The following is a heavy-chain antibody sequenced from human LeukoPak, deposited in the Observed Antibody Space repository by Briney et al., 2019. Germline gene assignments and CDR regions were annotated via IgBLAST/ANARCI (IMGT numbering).Heavy chain of an antibody. CDR2: ISSSSSYT. CDR3: ARDLGEEDGDLYYYYYGMDV. J-gene: IGHJ6*04. CDR1: GFTFSSYS. V-gene: IGHV3-21*05. Sequence: GGSLRLSCAASGFTFSSYSMNWVRQAPGRGLEWVSYISSSSSYTNYADSVKGRFTISRDNAKNSLYLQMNSLRAEDTAVYYCARDLGEEDGDLYYYYYGMDVWGKGTTVTVSS. D-gene: IGHD4-17*01.